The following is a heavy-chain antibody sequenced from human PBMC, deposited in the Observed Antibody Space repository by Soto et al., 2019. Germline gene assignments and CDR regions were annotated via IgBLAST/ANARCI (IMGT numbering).Heavy chain of an antibody. J-gene: IGHJ3*02. Sequence: QVQLQESGPGLVKPSETLSLTCSVSGGSISSYYWSWIRQPPGKGLEWIGYMFYSGSTNYNPSLKSRVTRSVYTSTNQFSLKLSSVTAADTAVYYCARDGYYGVTNDAFDIWGQGTMVTVSS. D-gene: IGHD4-17*01. CDR2: MFYSGST. V-gene: IGHV4-59*01. CDR1: GGSISSYY. CDR3: ARDGYYGVTNDAFDI.